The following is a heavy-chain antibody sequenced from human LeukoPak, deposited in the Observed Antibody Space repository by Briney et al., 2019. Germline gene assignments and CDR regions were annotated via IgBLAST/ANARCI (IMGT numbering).Heavy chain of an antibody. V-gene: IGHV6-1*01. CDR1: GDSVSSNSAA. CDR3: ALGVIADDAYYMDV. J-gene: IGHJ6*03. Sequence: SQTLSLTCAISGDSVSSNSAAWNWIRQSPSRGLEWLGRTYYRSKWYYDYALSVKGRITINPDTSKNQFSLQLNSVTPEDTAVYYCALGVIADDAYYMDVWDKGTTVTVSS. D-gene: IGHD2-15*01. CDR2: TYYRSKWYY.